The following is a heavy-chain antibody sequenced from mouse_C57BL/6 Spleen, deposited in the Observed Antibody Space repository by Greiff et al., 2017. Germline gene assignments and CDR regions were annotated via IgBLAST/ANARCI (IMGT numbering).Heavy chain of an antibody. V-gene: IGHV1-52*01. CDR2: IDPSDSET. Sequence: VQLQQPGAELVRPGSSVKLSCKASGYTFTSYWMHWVKQRPIQGLEWIGNIDPSDSETHYNQKFKDKATLTVDKSSSTAYMQLSSLTSEDSAVYYCARWDYYGSSLHFDYWGQGTTLTVSS. J-gene: IGHJ2*01. CDR1: GYTFTSYW. D-gene: IGHD1-1*01. CDR3: ARWDYYGSSLHFDY.